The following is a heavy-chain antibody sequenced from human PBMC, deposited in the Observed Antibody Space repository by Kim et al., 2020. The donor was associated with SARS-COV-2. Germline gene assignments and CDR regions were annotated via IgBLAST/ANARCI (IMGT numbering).Heavy chain of an antibody. Sequence: SETLSLTCTVSGGSISSYYWSWIRQPPGKGLEWIGYIYYSGSTNYNPSLKSRVTISVDTSKNQFSLKLSSVTAADTAVYYCARGSPQLWLLPNWFDPWGQGTLVTVSS. D-gene: IGHD5-18*01. J-gene: IGHJ5*02. V-gene: IGHV4-59*01. CDR2: IYYSGST. CDR3: ARGSPQLWLLPNWFDP. CDR1: GGSISSYY.